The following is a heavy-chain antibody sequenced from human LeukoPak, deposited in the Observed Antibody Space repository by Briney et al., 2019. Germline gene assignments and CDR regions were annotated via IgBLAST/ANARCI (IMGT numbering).Heavy chain of an antibody. D-gene: IGHD4-17*01. V-gene: IGHV3-48*04. J-gene: IGHJ4*02. Sequence: GGSLRLSCAASGFTFSSYPMSWVRQAPGKGLEWVSYISSSSTIYYADSVKGRFTISRDNAKNSLYLQMNSLRAEDTAVYYCARDLYGDTLDYWGQGTLVTVSS. CDR3: ARDLYGDTLDY. CDR2: ISSSSTI. CDR1: GFTFSSYP.